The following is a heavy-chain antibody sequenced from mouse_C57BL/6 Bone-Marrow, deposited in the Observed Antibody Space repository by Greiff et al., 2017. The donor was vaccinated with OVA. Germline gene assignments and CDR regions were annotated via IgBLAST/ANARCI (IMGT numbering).Heavy chain of an antibody. J-gene: IGHJ3*01. V-gene: IGHV5-4*03. CDR3: ARGGSNDWFAY. CDR1: GFTFSSYA. Sequence: DVKLVESGGGLVKPGGSLKLSCAASGFTFSSYAMSWVRQTPEKRLEWVATISDGGSYTYYPDNVKGRFTISRDNAKNNLYLQMSHLKSEDTAMYYCARGGSNDWFAYWGQGTLVTVSA. CDR2: ISDGGSYT. D-gene: IGHD1-1*02.